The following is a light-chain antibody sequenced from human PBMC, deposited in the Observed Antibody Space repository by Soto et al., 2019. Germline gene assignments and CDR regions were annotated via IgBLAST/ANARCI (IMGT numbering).Light chain of an antibody. V-gene: IGKV1-39*01. Sequence: DIQMTQSPSSLSASVGDRVTITCRASQNIGIYLNWYHQKPGKAPKLLIFAASTLHSGVPSRVSGSGSGTDFTLTIGSLQPEDFATYYCLQDFKYPRTFGQGTKVDIK. CDR3: LQDFKYPRT. CDR2: AAS. CDR1: QNIGIY. J-gene: IGKJ1*01.